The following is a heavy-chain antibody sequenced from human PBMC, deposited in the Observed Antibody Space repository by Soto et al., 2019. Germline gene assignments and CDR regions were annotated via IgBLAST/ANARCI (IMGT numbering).Heavy chain of an antibody. D-gene: IGHD1-1*01. CDR3: ARTPAQPFNWFDP. Sequence: SETLSLTCTVSGGSISSYYWSWIRQPPGKGLEWIGYIYYSGSTNYNPSLKSRVTISVDTSKNQFSLKLSSVTAADTAVYYCARTPAQPFNWFDPWGQGTLVTVSS. V-gene: IGHV4-59*01. J-gene: IGHJ5*02. CDR2: IYYSGST. CDR1: GGSISSYY.